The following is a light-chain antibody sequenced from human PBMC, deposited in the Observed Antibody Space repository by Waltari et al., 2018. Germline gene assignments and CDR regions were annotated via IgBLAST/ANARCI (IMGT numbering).Light chain of an antibody. Sequence: QPVLTQPPSSSASPGESARLTCTLPSDINAGDFTIYGYQQKPGIPPRFLRYYKSDSEKAQGSGVASRFSGSKGASANAGILLISGLQSEDEADYYCMFWPSNVWVFGGGTKLTVL. J-gene: IGLJ3*02. V-gene: IGLV5-37*01. CDR2: YKSDSEK. CDR1: SDINAGDFT. CDR3: MFWPSNVWV.